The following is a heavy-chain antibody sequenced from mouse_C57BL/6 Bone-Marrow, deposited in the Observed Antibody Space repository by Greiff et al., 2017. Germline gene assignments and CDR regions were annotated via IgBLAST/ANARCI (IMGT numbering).Heavy chain of an antibody. V-gene: IGHV1-64*01. Sequence: QVQLQQPGAELVKPGASVKLSCKASGYTFTSYWMHWVKQRPGQGLEWIGMIHPNSGSTNYNEKFKSKATLTVDKSSSTAYMQLGSLTSEDSAVYYCAREEALRYFDVWGTGTTVTVSS. J-gene: IGHJ1*03. D-gene: IGHD3-2*02. CDR1: GYTFTSYW. CDR3: AREEALRYFDV. CDR2: IHPNSGST.